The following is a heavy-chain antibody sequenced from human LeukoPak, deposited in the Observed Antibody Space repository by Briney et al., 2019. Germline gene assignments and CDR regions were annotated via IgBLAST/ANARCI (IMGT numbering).Heavy chain of an antibody. Sequence: GGSLRLSCAASGFTFSSCAMSWVRQAPGKGLEWVSTIIDSGNSIYYADSAEGRFTISRDNAKNSLYLQMNSLRAEDTAVYYCGGPNPLLERPSAMDVWGQGTTVTVSS. J-gene: IGHJ6*02. V-gene: IGHV3-23*01. CDR3: GGPNPLLERPSAMDV. CDR1: GFTFSSCA. CDR2: IIDSGNSI. D-gene: IGHD6-25*01.